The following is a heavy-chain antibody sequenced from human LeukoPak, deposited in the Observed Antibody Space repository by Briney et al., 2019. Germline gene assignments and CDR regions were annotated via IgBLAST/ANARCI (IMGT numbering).Heavy chain of an antibody. Sequence: GGSLRLSCAASGFTFSSYGMHWVRQAPGKGLEWVAVIWYDGSNKYYADSVKGRFTISRDNSKNTLYLQMNSLRAEDTAVYYCARGRSTLHFDYWGQGTLVTVSS. CDR3: ARGRSTLHFDY. CDR1: GFTFSSYG. CDR2: IWYDGSNK. D-gene: IGHD2-15*01. V-gene: IGHV3-33*01. J-gene: IGHJ4*02.